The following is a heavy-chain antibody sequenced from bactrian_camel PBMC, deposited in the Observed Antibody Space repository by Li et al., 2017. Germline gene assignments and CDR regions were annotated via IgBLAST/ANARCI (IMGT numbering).Heavy chain of an antibody. J-gene: IGHJ6*01. CDR3: VASSEFGY. CDR2: ATSGDGLT. V-gene: IGHV3S1*01. Sequence: HVQLVESGGGLVQPGGSLRLSCAASGFTFSSYWMYWVRQAPGKGLEWVSMATSGDGLTYYRDSVKGRFTISRDNAENTLYLQMNSLRTEDTALYYCVASSEFGYWGQGTQVTVS. CDR1: GFTFSSYW.